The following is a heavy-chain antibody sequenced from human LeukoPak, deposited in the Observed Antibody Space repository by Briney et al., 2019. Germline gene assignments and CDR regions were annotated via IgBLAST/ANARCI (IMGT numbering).Heavy chain of an antibody. CDR3: AKASLLGREGY. CDR2: IWYDGSNK. J-gene: IGHJ4*02. CDR1: GFTFSSYW. Sequence: GGSLRLSCAASGFTFSSYWMSWVRQAPGKGLEWVAVIWYDGSNKYYADSVKGRFTISRDNSKNTLYLQMNSLRAEDTAVYYCAKASLLGREGYWGQGTLVTVSS. D-gene: IGHD3-16*01. V-gene: IGHV3-33*06.